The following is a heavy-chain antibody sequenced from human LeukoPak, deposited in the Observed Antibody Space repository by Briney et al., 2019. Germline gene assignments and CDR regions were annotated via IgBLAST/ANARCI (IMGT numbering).Heavy chain of an antibody. D-gene: IGHD3-3*01. CDR3: ASLTIFGVVIKDY. J-gene: IGHJ4*02. CDR2: IYYSGST. V-gene: IGHV4-59*01. Sequence: SETLSLTCTVSGGSTSSYYWSWIRQPPGKGLEYIGYIYYSGSTNYNPSLKSRVTISVDTSKNQFSLKLSSVTAADTAVYYCASLTIFGVVIKDYWGQGTLVTVSS. CDR1: GGSTSSYY.